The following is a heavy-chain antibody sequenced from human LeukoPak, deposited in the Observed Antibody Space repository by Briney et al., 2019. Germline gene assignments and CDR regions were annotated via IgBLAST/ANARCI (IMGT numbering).Heavy chain of an antibody. V-gene: IGHV1-18*01. Sequence: ASVKVSCKASGYTFTSYGISWVRQAPGQGLEWMGWISAYNGNTNYAQKLQGRVTMTTDTSTSTAYMELRSLRSDDTAVYYCARDGAYYDILTGSDAFDIWGQGTMVTVSS. CDR2: ISAYNGNT. CDR3: ARDGAYYDILTGSDAFDI. D-gene: IGHD3-9*01. CDR1: GYTFTSYG. J-gene: IGHJ3*02.